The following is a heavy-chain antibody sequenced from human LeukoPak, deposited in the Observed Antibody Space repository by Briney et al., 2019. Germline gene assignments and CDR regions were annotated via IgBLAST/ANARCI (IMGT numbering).Heavy chain of an antibody. Sequence: GRSLRLSCAASGFTFDDYAIHWVRHAPGKGLEWVSGTSWNSGSIGYADSVKGRFTISRDNAKNSLYLQMNSLRAEDTALYYCAKDSGSWYFGAFDIWGQGTMVTVSS. V-gene: IGHV3-9*01. D-gene: IGHD6-13*01. CDR2: TSWNSGSI. J-gene: IGHJ3*02. CDR1: GFTFDDYA. CDR3: AKDSGSWYFGAFDI.